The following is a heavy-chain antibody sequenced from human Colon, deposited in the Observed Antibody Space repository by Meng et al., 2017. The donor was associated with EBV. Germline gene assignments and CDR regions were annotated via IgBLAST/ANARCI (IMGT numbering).Heavy chain of an antibody. V-gene: IGHV4-30-4*01. Sequence: GPLQQAGRRLEPHSHLLSLCVAFCGDSINSGGFYWSSRRPPPGEGLERMCIYYFAGSYYNRPPLKRLLNISIATYNNHFFLRLTAVAAADTAVYYCARGGGSVRFQFWGLGTLVTVSS. J-gene: IGHJ4*02. D-gene: IGHD5-12*01. CDR2: YYFAGSY. CDR3: ARGGGSVRFQF. CDR1: GDSINSGGFY.